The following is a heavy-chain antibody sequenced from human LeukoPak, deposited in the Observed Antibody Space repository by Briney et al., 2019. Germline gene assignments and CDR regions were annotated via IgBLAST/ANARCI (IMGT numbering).Heavy chain of an antibody. Sequence: PGGSLKLSCAASGFTVSSNYMSWVRQAPGKGLEWVSIIYSGGSTFYADSVKGRFTISRDNSKNTLYLQMNTPRDEDTAVYYCARDQRTGDYWYFDLWGRGTLVTVSS. CDR3: ARDQRTGDYWYFDL. CDR1: GFTVSSNY. CDR2: IYSGGST. D-gene: IGHD7-27*01. V-gene: IGHV3-53*01. J-gene: IGHJ2*01.